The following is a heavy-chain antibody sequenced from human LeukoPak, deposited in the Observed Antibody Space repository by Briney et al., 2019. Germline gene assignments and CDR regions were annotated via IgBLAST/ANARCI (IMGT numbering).Heavy chain of an antibody. CDR2: IYHSGST. CDR1: GGSISSSNW. CDR3: ARVGSPRTTMVRGVYFDY. J-gene: IGHJ4*02. D-gene: IGHD3-10*01. Sequence: SETLSLTCAVSGGSISSSNWWSWVRQPPGKGLEWIGEIYHSGSTNYNPSLKSRVTISVDTSKNQFSLKLSSVTAADTAVYYCARVGSPRTTMVRGVYFDYWGQGTLVTVSS. V-gene: IGHV4-4*02.